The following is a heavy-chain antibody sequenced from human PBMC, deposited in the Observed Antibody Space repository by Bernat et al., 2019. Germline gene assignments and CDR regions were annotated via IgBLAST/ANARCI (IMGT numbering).Heavy chain of an antibody. D-gene: IGHD6-13*01. V-gene: IGHV3-21*01. CDR2: ISSSSSYI. CDR1: GFTFSSYA. CDR3: ARARSSSWYEWETTDAFDI. Sequence: EVQLLESGGGLVQPGGSLRLSCAASGFTFSSYAMSWVRQAPGKGLEWVSAISSSSSYIYYADSVKGRFTISRDNAKNSLYLQMNSLRAEDTAVYYCARARSSSWYEWETTDAFDIWGQGTMVTVSS. J-gene: IGHJ3*02.